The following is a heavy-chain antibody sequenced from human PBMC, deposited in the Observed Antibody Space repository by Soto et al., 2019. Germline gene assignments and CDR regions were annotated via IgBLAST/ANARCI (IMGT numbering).Heavy chain of an antibody. CDR1: GYTFTGYY. V-gene: IGHV1-2*04. J-gene: IGHJ6*02. CDR3: AREFCSGGSCYDYYGMDV. Sequence: ASVKVSCKASGYTFTGYYMHWVRQAPGQGLEWMGWINPNSGGTNYAQKFQGWVTMTRDTSISTAYMELSRLRSDDTAVYYCAREFCSGGSCYDYYGMDVWGQGTTVTVSS. D-gene: IGHD2-15*01. CDR2: INPNSGGT.